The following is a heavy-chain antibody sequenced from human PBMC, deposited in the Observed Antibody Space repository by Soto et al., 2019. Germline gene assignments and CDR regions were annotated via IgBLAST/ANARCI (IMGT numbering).Heavy chain of an antibody. J-gene: IGHJ4*02. V-gene: IGHV1-8*01. CDR3: AREGAPAGLGLDY. Sequence: ASVKVSCKASGYTFSTYDINWMRQATGQGLEWLGWMDPNSGNTDYAQKFQGRVTMTRDTSISTAYMELSSLRSEDTAVYYCAREGAPAGLGLDYWGQGTLVTVS. CDR1: GYTFSTYD. CDR2: MDPNSGNT. D-gene: IGHD6-13*01.